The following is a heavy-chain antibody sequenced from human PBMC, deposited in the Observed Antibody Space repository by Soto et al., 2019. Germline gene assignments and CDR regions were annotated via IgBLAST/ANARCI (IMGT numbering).Heavy chain of an antibody. Sequence: QVQLVQSGAEVKKPGSSVKVSCKASGGTFTSYAISWVRQAPGQGLEWMGGIIPSFDTANYARKFRGRVTISADETTRTAYMELSSLRSEDTAVYYCARDLFLHGGQMRDGMDVWGQGTTVTVSS. V-gene: IGHV1-69*01. CDR2: IIPSFDTA. CDR1: GGTFTSYA. J-gene: IGHJ6*02. D-gene: IGHD2-15*01. CDR3: ARDLFLHGGQMRDGMDV.